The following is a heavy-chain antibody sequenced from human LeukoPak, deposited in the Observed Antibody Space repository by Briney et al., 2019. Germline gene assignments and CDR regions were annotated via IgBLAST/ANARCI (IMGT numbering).Heavy chain of an antibody. CDR2: IRYDGSNK. J-gene: IGHJ5*02. V-gene: IGHV3-30*02. CDR3: ASITMVRGVNDWFDP. Sequence: GGSLRLSCAASGFTFSSYGMHWVRQAPGKGLEWVAFIRYDGSNKYYADSVKGRFTISRDNSKNTLYLQMNSLRAEDTAVYYCASITMVRGVNDWFDPWGQGTLVTVSS. D-gene: IGHD3-10*01. CDR1: GFTFSSYG.